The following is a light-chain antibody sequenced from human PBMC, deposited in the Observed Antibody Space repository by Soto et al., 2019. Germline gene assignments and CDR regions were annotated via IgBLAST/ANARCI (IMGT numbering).Light chain of an antibody. CDR1: QTVSSNY. V-gene: IGKV3-20*01. CDR2: GAS. CDR3: QQYTGPPTA. Sequence: LTQSAGTLSLSPGERATLSCRASQTVSSNYLAWCQQRPGQAPRVXIYGASTRAAGIPDRFSGSGSGTEFTLTITRLEPEDSAVYFCQQYTGPPTAFGQGTRLEIK. J-gene: IGKJ5*01.